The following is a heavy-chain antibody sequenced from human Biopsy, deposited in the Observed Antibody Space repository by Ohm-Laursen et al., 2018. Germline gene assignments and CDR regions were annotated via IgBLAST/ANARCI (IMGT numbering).Heavy chain of an antibody. Sequence: SLRLSCAASGFTFSNYGMTWVRQAPGKGLEWVSSITGDGDSIHYADSVKGRFTISRDNSKNTLYMQMNSLRAEDMAVYYCARKYSGFDIWGQGTMVSVSS. CDR1: GFTFSNYG. V-gene: IGHV3-23*01. D-gene: IGHD5-12*01. J-gene: IGHJ3*02. CDR3: ARKYSGFDI. CDR2: ITGDGDSI.